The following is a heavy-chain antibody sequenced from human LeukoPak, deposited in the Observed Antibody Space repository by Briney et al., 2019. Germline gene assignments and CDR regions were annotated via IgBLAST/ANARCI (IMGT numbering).Heavy chain of an antibody. CDR1: GFTFSSYW. D-gene: IGHD3-10*01. V-gene: IGHV3-74*01. CDR2: INSDGSST. CDR3: AKGAYYYGSGSYYFFDY. J-gene: IGHJ4*02. Sequence: GSLRLSCAASGFTFSSYWMHWVRQAPGKGLVWVSRINSDGSSTSYADSVKGRFTISRDNSKNTLYLQMNSLRAEDTAVYYCAKGAYYYGSGSYYFFDYWGRGTLVTVSS.